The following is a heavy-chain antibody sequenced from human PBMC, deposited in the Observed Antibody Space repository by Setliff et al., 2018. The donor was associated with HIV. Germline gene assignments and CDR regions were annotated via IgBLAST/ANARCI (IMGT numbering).Heavy chain of an antibody. V-gene: IGHV4-61*05. CDR2: IYKSGST. CDR3: ARLSDTAMASFDS. J-gene: IGHJ4*02. D-gene: IGHD5-18*01. Sequence: SETLSLTCTVSGGSISSSSHHWSWIRQPPGKGLEWIGYIYKSGSTNYSPSLKSRVTISPGTSKNQFSLKLTSVTAADTAVYYCARLSDTAMASFDSWGQGILVTVSS. CDR1: GGSISSSSHH.